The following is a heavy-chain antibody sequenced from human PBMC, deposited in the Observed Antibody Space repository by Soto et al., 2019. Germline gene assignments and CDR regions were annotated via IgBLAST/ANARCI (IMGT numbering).Heavy chain of an antibody. Sequence: GGSLRLSCAASGFTFSSYEMNWVRQAPGKGLEWVSYISSSGSTIYYADSVKGRFTISRENAKNSLYLQMNSLIDEDTAVYYCGKESDYGDYVAFDIWGQGKMVTVSS. J-gene: IGHJ3*02. CDR1: GFTFSSYE. D-gene: IGHD4-17*01. V-gene: IGHV3-48*03. CDR3: GKESDYGDYVAFDI. CDR2: ISSSGSTI.